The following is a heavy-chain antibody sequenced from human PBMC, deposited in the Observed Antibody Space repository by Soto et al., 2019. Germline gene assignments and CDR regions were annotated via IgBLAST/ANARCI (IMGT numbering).Heavy chain of an antibody. Sequence: SVKVSCKASGYTFTGYYMHWVRQAPGQGLEWMGWINPIFGTANYAQKFQGRVTITADESTSTAYMELSSLRSEDTAVYYCARGVVVVAATSYYYYYGMDVWGQGTTVTVSS. J-gene: IGHJ6*02. CDR3: ARGVVVVAATSYYYYYGMDV. CDR2: INPIFGTA. D-gene: IGHD2-15*01. V-gene: IGHV1-69*13. CDR1: GYTFTGYY.